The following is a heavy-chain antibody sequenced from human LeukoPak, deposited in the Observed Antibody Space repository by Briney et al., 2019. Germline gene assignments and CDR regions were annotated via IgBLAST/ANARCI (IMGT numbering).Heavy chain of an antibody. J-gene: IGHJ4*02. D-gene: IGHD6-13*01. CDR1: GFTLSSYA. CDR3: TRDGYSSSWYAFDY. Sequence: GVSLRLFCAASGFTLSSYAMSWVRQAPGKGLEWVSAISGSGGSTYYADSVKGRFTISRDNSKNTLYLQMNSLRAEDTDVYDCTRDGYSSSWYAFDYWGQGNLVTVSS. CDR2: ISGSGGST. V-gene: IGHV3-23*01.